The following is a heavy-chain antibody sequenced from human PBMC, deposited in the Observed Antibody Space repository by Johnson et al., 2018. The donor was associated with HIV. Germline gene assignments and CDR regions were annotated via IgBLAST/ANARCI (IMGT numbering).Heavy chain of an antibody. CDR2: IYSGGSI. Sequence: VQLVESGGGLIQPGGSLRLSCAASGFTVSSNYMSWVRQAPGRGLEWVSVIYSGGSIYYTDYVTGRFTISRDTSRNTVYLQMNSLRVEETAVYYCAGAVLWFVDHGFDVLGQGTMVTVSS. CDR3: AGAVLWFVDHGFDV. D-gene: IGHD3-10*01. J-gene: IGHJ3*01. V-gene: IGHV3-53*01. CDR1: GFTVSSNY.